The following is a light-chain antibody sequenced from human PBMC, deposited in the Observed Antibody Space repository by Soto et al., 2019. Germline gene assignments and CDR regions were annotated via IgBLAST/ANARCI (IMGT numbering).Light chain of an antibody. CDR1: QSISSW. Sequence: DIQMTQSPSTRSASVGDRVTITGRASQSISSWLAWYQQKPGKAPKLLIYKASGLESGVPSRFSGSGSGTEFTLTISSLQTDDFSTYYCQQYHSYWTFGQGTKVDIK. CDR2: KAS. CDR3: QQYHSYWT. J-gene: IGKJ1*01. V-gene: IGKV1-5*03.